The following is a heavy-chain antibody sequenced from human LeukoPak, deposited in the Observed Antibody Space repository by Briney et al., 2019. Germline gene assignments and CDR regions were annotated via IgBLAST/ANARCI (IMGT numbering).Heavy chain of an antibody. J-gene: IGHJ4*02. Sequence: GGSLRLSCAASGFTFSSYAMSWVRQAPGKGLEWVSAISGSGGSTYYADSVKGRFTISRDNSKNTLYLQTNSLRAEDTAVYYCAKDGGSGYSYGHNYWGQGTLVTVSS. CDR3: AKDGGSGYSYGHNY. CDR1: GFTFSSYA. V-gene: IGHV3-23*01. CDR2: ISGSGGST. D-gene: IGHD5-18*01.